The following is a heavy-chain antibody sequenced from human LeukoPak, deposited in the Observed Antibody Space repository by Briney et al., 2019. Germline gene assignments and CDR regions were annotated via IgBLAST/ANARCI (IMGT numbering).Heavy chain of an antibody. CDR2: ISYDGSNK. D-gene: IGHD6-19*01. CDR1: GSTFRSYA. CDR3: ARDQQQWLVLLMVGYYFDY. V-gene: IGHV3-30-3*01. Sequence: GGSLRLSCAASGSTFRSYAMHWVRQAPGKGLEWVAVISYDGSNKYYADSVKGRFTISRDNSKNTLYLQMNSLRAEDTAVYYCARDQQQWLVLLMVGYYFDYWGQGTLVTVSS. J-gene: IGHJ4*02.